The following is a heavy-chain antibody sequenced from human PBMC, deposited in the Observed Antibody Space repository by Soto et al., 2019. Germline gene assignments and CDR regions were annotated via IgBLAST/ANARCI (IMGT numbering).Heavy chain of an antibody. D-gene: IGHD5-12*01. V-gene: IGHV4-59*01. CDR1: GGSISSYY. CDR3: ARLRVSYFDY. CDR2: IYYSGST. J-gene: IGHJ4*02. Sequence: ASETLSLTCTVSGGSISSYYWSWIRQPPGKGLEWIGYIYYSGSTNYNPSLKSRVTISVDTSKNQFSLKLSSVTAADTAVYYCARLRVSYFDYWGQGTLVTVSS.